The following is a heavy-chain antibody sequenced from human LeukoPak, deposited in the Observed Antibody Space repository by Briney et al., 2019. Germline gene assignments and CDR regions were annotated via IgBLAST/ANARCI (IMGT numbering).Heavy chain of an antibody. D-gene: IGHD4-17*01. CDR1: GGSISSSNW. V-gene: IGHV4-4*02. Sequence: SETLSPTCAVSGGSISSSNWWSWVRQPPGKGLEWIGEIYHSGSTNYNPSLKSRVTISVDKSKNQFSLKLSSVTAADTAVYYCARHSYGDYQYYYYGMDVWGQGTTVTVSS. CDR2: IYHSGST. CDR3: ARHSYGDYQYYYYGMDV. J-gene: IGHJ6*02.